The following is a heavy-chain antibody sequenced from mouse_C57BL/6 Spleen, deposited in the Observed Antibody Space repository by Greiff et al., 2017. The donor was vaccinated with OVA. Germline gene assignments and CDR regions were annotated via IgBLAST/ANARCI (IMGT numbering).Heavy chain of an antibody. CDR2: IDPEDGDT. J-gene: IGHJ3*01. CDR1: GFNIKDDY. Sequence: EVKLVESGAELVRPGASVKLSCTASGFNIKDDYMHWVKQRPGQGLEWIGWIDPEDGDTKYASKFQGKATITADTSSNTAYLQLSSLTSEDTAVDYCTAPGNYLAWFAYWGQGTLVTVSA. D-gene: IGHD2-1*01. V-gene: IGHV14-4*01. CDR3: TAPGNYLAWFAY.